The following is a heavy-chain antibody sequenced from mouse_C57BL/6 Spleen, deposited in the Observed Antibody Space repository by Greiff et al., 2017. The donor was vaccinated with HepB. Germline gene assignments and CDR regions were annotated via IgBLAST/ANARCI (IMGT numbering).Heavy chain of an antibody. J-gene: IGHJ4*01. Sequence: VKVIESGPGLVAPSQSLSITCTVSGFSLTSYGVHWVRQPPGKGLEWLVVIWSDGSTTYNSALKSRLSISKDNSKSQVFLKMNSLQTDDTAMYYCARHRGGYYYAMDYWGQGTSVTVSS. V-gene: IGHV2-6-1*01. CDR3: ARHRGGYYYAMDY. CDR2: IWSDGST. CDR1: GFSLTSYG.